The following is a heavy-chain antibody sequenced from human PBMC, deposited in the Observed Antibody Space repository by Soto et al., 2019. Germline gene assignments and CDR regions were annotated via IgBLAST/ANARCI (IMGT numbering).Heavy chain of an antibody. CDR3: AKGITLYYGDYGVNY. CDR2: ISGDGGST. Sequence: GESLKISCAASGFTFDDYAMHWVRQAPGKGLEWVSLISGDGGSTYYADSVKGRFTISRDNSKNSLYLQMNSLRTEDTALYYCAKGITLYYGDYGVNYWGQGTLVTVSS. D-gene: IGHD4-17*01. V-gene: IGHV3-43*02. J-gene: IGHJ4*02. CDR1: GFTFDDYA.